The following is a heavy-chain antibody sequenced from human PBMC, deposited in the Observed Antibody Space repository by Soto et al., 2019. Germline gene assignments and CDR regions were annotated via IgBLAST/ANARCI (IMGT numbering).Heavy chain of an antibody. Sequence: QVQLVQSGAEVKKPGASVKVSCEASGYTYTSYGISRVRQAPGQGLEWMGWINAYNGNTNYAQKLQGRVTMTTDTSTSTAYMELRSLRSDDTAVFYCARDPVAGTYFDYWGQGTLVTVSS. CDR1: GYTYTSYG. J-gene: IGHJ4*02. D-gene: IGHD6-19*01. V-gene: IGHV1-18*01. CDR3: ARDPVAGTYFDY. CDR2: INAYNGNT.